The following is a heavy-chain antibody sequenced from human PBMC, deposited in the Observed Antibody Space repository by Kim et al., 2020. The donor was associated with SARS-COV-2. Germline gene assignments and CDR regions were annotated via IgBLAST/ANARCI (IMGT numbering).Heavy chain of an antibody. J-gene: IGHJ4*02. D-gene: IGHD2-15*01. Sequence: GGSLRLSCVASGFTFSNYGMHWVRQAPGKGLEWVGIVSYEGSNTYYGGSVKGRFTISRDNSKNTLFLQMNSLKTEDTALYYCVKEAAFTTVVVDYYFDYWGQGTLVTVSS. CDR3: VKEAAFTTVVVDYYFDY. CDR1: GFTFSNYG. CDR2: VSYEGSNT. V-gene: IGHV3-30*18.